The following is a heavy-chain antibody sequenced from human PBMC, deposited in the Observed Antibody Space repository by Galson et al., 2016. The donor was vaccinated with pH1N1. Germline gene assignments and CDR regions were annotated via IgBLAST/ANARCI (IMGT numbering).Heavy chain of an antibody. CDR3: AKCGGLLSGYFAY. CDR1: GFTFDDYA. V-gene: IGHV3-9*01. CDR2: ISWNSGSI. D-gene: IGHD3-3*01. J-gene: IGHJ4*02. Sequence: LRLSCAASGFTFDDYAMHWVRQAPGKGLEWVPGISWNSGSIGYADSVKGRFTISRDHAKNSLYLQMNSLRAEDTALYYCAKCGGLLSGYFAYWGQGTLVTVSS.